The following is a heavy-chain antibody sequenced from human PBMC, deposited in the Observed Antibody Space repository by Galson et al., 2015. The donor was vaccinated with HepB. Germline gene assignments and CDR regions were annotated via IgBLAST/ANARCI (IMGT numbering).Heavy chain of an antibody. Sequence: LRLSCAASGFTFSSYEMNWVRQAPGKGLEWVSYISSSGSTIYYADSVKGRFTISRDNAKNSLYLQMNSLRAEDTAVYYCARDLYADCSSTSCYPGTPYYYYYGMDVWGQGTTVTVSS. D-gene: IGHD2-2*01. J-gene: IGHJ6*02. CDR1: GFTFSSYE. CDR3: ARDLYADCSSTSCYPGTPYYYYYGMDV. V-gene: IGHV3-48*03. CDR2: ISSSGSTI.